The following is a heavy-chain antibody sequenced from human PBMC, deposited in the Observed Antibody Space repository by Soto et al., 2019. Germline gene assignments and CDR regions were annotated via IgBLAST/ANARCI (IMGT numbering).Heavy chain of an antibody. V-gene: IGHV2-5*01. Sequence: SGPTLVKPTQTLTLTCTFSGFSLSTSGVGVGWIRQPPGKALEWLALIYWNDDKRYSPSLKSRLTITKDTSKNQVVLTMTNMDPVDTATYYCAHNGKIEFGGAFDIWGQGTMVTVSS. CDR1: GFSLSTSGVG. J-gene: IGHJ3*02. D-gene: IGHD3-16*01. CDR3: AHNGKIEFGGAFDI. CDR2: IYWNDDK.